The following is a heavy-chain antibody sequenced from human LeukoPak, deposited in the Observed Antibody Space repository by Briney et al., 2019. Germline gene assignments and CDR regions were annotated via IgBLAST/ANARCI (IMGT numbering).Heavy chain of an antibody. CDR2: IGTAGDT. Sequence: PGGSLRLSCAASGFTFSSYDMHWVRQATGKGLEWVSAIGTAGDTYYPGSVKGRFTISRENAKNSLYLQMNSLRAGDTAVYYCARGGYSSSWSEAYYYYYMDVWGKGTTVTISS. CDR3: ARGGYSSSWSEAYYYYYMDV. J-gene: IGHJ6*03. D-gene: IGHD6-13*01. CDR1: GFTFSSYD. V-gene: IGHV3-13*01.